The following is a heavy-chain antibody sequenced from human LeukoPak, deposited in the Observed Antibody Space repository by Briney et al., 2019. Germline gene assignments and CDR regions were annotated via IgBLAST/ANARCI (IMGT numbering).Heavy chain of an antibody. CDR2: INPSGGST. J-gene: IGHJ3*02. D-gene: IGHD6-6*01. CDR3: ARPGEQLVVIDAFDI. V-gene: IGHV1-46*01. Sequence: GASVKVSCKASGYTFTSYYMHWVRQAPGQGLEWMGIINPSGGSTSYAQKFQGRVTMTRDTSTSTVYMELSSLRSEDTAVYYCARPGEQLVVIDAFDIWGQGTMVTVSS. CDR1: GYTFTSYY.